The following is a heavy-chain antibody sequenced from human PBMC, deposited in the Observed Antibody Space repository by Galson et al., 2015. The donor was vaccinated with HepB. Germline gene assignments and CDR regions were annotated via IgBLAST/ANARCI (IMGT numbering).Heavy chain of an antibody. CDR2: INWNSARV. V-gene: IGHV3-9*01. CDR1: GFIFDDYS. CDR3: AKEDGGFNFDP. Sequence: LRLSCAASGFIFDDYSMHWVRQIPGKGLEWVSGINWNSARVDYAGSVKGRFTISRDKNSLFLQMNSLRPEDTALYYCAKEDGGFNFDPWGQGTLVTVSS. J-gene: IGHJ5*02. D-gene: IGHD2-15*01.